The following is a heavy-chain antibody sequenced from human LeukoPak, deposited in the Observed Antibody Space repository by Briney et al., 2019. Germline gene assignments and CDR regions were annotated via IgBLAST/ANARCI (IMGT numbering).Heavy chain of an antibody. CDR2: IDPRDSYT. J-gene: IGHJ4*02. Sequence: GESLTISCKASGYSFTNYWISWVRQMPGKGLEWMGRIDPRDSYTKYSPSFEGHVTISVDKSISTAFLQWSSLKASDSAIYFCATGASKVTTYFANYWGQGTQVAVSS. V-gene: IGHV5-10-1*01. CDR3: ATGASKVTTYFANY. D-gene: IGHD4-17*01. CDR1: GYSFTNYW.